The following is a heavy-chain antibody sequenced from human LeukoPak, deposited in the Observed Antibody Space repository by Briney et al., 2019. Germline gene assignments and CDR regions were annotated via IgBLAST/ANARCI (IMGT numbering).Heavy chain of an antibody. V-gene: IGHV4-39*01. D-gene: IGHD2-21*01. CDR1: GGSISSSSYY. CDR3: ASLPILARRFDP. Sequence: PSETLSLTCTASGGSISSSSYYWGWIRQPPGKGLEWIGSIYYSGSTYYNPSLKSRVTISVDTSKNQFSLKLSSVTAADTAVYYCASLPILARRFDPWGQGTLVTVSS. CDR2: IYYSGST. J-gene: IGHJ5*02.